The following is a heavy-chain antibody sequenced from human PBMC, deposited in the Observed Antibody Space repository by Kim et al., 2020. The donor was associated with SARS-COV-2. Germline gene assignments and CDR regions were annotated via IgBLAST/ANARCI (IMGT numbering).Heavy chain of an antibody. D-gene: IGHD2-15*01. CDR1: GDSISSSSYY. Sequence: SETLSLTCTVSGDSISSSSYYWGWIRQPPGKGLEWIGSIYYSGSTYYNPSLKSRVTISVDTSKNQFSLKLSSVTAADTAVYYCARVSDCSGGSCYPYYFDYWGQGTLVTVSS. V-gene: IGHV4-39*07. J-gene: IGHJ4*02. CDR2: IYYSGST. CDR3: ARVSDCSGGSCYPYYFDY.